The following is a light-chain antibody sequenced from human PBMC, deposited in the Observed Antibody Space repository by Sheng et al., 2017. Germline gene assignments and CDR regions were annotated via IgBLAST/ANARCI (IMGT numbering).Light chain of an antibody. CDR3: QQYGS. J-gene: IGKJ4*01. Sequence: EIVLTQSPGTLSLSPGERATLSCRASQTVRDDYLAWYQHKPGQAPRLLIYGASSRATGIPDRFSGSGSGTDFTLTISRLEPEDFAVYYCQQYGSFGGGTKVEIK. V-gene: IGKV3-20*01. CDR1: QTVRDDY. CDR2: GAS.